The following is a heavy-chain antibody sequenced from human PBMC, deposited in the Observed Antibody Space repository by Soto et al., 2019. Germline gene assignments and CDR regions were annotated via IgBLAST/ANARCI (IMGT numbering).Heavy chain of an antibody. J-gene: IGHJ6*02. V-gene: IGHV1-46*01. CDR2: INPSGGST. Sequence: GASVTVSCKASVYTFTSYYMHWVRQAPGQGLEWMGIINPSGGSTSYAQKFQGRVTMTRDTSTSTVYMELSSLRSEDTAVYYCAREMARWYSSSGAYYYYYGMDVWGQGTTVTVSS. CDR3: AREMARWYSSSGAYYYYYGMDV. D-gene: IGHD6-6*01. CDR1: VYTFTSYY.